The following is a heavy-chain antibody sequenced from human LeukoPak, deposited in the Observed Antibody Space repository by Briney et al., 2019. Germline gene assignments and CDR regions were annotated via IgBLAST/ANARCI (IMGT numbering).Heavy chain of an antibody. CDR2: IYNRGRP. Sequence: SSETLSLTCTVSGDSINTGYWNWIRQPPGRELEWIGYIYNRGRPNYNPSLKSRVTISMETSKNQLSLKMASVTAADTAVYYCARLIGGVGARRFDFWGQGTLVTVSS. D-gene: IGHD1-26*01. J-gene: IGHJ4*02. CDR1: GDSINTGY. V-gene: IGHV4-4*09. CDR3: ARLIGGVGARRFDF.